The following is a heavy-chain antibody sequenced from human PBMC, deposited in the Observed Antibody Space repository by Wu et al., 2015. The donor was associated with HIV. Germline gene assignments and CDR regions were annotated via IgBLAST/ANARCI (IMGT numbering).Heavy chain of an antibody. D-gene: IGHD3-10*01. J-gene: IGHJ4*02. Sequence: QVQLVQSGAELKKPGASVKVSCKASGYTFTNYDINWVRQASGQGLEWMGWMNPKSDNTGYAQKFQGRVTMTRDTSISTAYMEVSSLRSEDTAVYYCARGLHYGSGNYLIDYWGQGTLVTVSS. CDR3: ARGLHYGSGNYLIDY. CDR2: MNPKSDNT. CDR1: GYTFTNYD. V-gene: IGHV1-8*01.